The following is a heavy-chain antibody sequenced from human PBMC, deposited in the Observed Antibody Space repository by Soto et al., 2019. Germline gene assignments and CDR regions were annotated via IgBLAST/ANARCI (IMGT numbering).Heavy chain of an antibody. D-gene: IGHD3-10*01. V-gene: IGHV1-18*01. CDR1: GYTFTNYD. CDR3: ARGWELDY. J-gene: IGHJ4*02. Sequence: ASVKVSCKASGYTFTNYDISWVRQAPGLGLEWMGWISTYNGHTNYTQKLQGRVTMTTDTSTSTAYMELRSLRSDDTAVYYCARGWELDYWGQGTLVTVS. CDR2: ISTYNGHT.